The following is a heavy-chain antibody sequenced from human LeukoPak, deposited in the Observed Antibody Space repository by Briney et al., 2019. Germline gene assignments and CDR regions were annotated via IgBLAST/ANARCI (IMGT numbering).Heavy chain of an antibody. CDR1: GGSFSVYY. J-gene: IGHJ6*03. Sequence: SETLSLTCAVYGGSFSVYYWSWIRQPPGKGLEWIGEINHSGSTNYNPPLKSRVTISVDRSKNQFSLKLSSVTAADTAVYYCARTYCGGDCRGYYYHYYMDVWGKGTTVTISS. CDR3: ARTYCGGDCRGYYYHYYMDV. CDR2: INHSGST. D-gene: IGHD2-21*02. V-gene: IGHV4-34*01.